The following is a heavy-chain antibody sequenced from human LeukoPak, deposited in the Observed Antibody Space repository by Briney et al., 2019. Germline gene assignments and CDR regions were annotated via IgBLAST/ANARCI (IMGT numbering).Heavy chain of an antibody. CDR1: GGSISSGGYY. CDR3: ARDCSSTSCPPFI. V-gene: IGHV4-30-2*01. Sequence: SQTLSLTCTVSGGSISSGGYYWSWIRQPPGKGLEWIGYIYHSGSTYYNPSLKSRVTISVDRSKNQFSLKLSSVTAADTAVYYCARDCSSTSCPPFIWGQGTMVTVSS. J-gene: IGHJ3*02. CDR2: IYHSGST. D-gene: IGHD2-2*01.